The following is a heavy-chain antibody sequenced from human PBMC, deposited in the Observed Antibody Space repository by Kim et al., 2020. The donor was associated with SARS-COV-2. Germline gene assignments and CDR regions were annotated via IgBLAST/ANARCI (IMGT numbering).Heavy chain of an antibody. CDR1: GYSISSGYY. Sequence: SETLSLTCSVSGYSISSGYYWGWIRQPPGRGLEWIGSIYHSDSTSYNPSLKSRVTISIHTSRNQFSLRLSSVTAADTAVYYCAREDHYYGSGSSFFDHWGQGTLVTVSS. J-gene: IGHJ4*02. D-gene: IGHD3-10*01. CDR2: IYHSDST. V-gene: IGHV4-38-2*02. CDR3: AREDHYYGSGSSFFDH.